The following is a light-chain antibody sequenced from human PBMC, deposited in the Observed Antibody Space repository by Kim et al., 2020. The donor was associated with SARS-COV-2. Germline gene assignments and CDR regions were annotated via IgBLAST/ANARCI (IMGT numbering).Light chain of an antibody. V-gene: IGKV3-20*01. J-gene: IGKJ2*01. CDR1: QSVSSSY. CDR2: GAS. Sequence: SPGERVTLSCRASQSVSSSYLAWYQQKPGQAPRLLIYGASSRATGIPDRFSGSGSGTDFTLTISIVEPEDFAVYYCQQYGSSPRYTFGQGTKLEI. CDR3: QQYGSSPRYT.